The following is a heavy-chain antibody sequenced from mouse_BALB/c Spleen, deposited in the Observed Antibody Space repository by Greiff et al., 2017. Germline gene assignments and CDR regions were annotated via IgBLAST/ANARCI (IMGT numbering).Heavy chain of an antibody. Sequence: QVQLQQSGVELMKPGASVKISCKATGYTFSSYWIEWVKQRPGHGLEWIGEILPGSGSTNYNEKFKGKATFTADTSSNTAYMQLSSLTSEDSAVYYCARSRGNYRAWFAYWGQGTLVTVSA. CDR2: ILPGSGST. CDR3: ARSRGNYRAWFAY. V-gene: IGHV1-9*01. J-gene: IGHJ3*01. CDR1: GYTFSSYW. D-gene: IGHD2-1*01.